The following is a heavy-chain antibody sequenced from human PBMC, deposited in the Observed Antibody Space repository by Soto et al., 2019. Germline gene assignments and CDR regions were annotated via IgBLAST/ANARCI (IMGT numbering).Heavy chain of an antibody. CDR2: ISAYNGNT. CDR1: GYSFTTYG. V-gene: IGHV1-18*01. Sequence: QVQLVQSGGEVKKPGASVKVSCKTSGYSFTTYGISWVRQAPGQGLEWMGWISAYNGNTNYAQKLQDRVTMTTDTATMTADMELRSRRSDDTAVYYCGGEGPAPYYYGGMDVWGQGSTVTVSS. CDR3: GGEGPAPYYYGGMDV. J-gene: IGHJ6*02.